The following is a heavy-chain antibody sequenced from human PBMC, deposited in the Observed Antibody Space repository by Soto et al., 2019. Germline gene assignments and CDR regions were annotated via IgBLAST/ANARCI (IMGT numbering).Heavy chain of an antibody. CDR3: AREPYLPRARNDF. Sequence: QVHLQESGPGLVKPSQTLSLTCSVSGGSISSADYFWTWIRQSPGKGLEWMGYIVHSGTTYYHPSLKVRLIISIENSTHQFSLRRTSVTAADSAVYFCAREPYLPRARNDFWGQGTLVTVSS. CDR2: IVHSGTT. CDR1: GGSISSADYF. J-gene: IGHJ4*02. V-gene: IGHV4-30-4*01.